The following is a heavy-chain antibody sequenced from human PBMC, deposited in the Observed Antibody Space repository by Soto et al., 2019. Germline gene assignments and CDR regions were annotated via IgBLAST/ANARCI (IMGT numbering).Heavy chain of an antibody. CDR2: ISGSGDRT. D-gene: IGHD3-3*01. CDR1: GFTVNSHV. V-gene: IGHV3-23*01. Sequence: PADSLTLSCAVSGFTVNSHVKSCVRQAAGMGLEWVSSISGSGDRTYHGDSDKGQFPISRDRSSSTVYLEMKNLRGKDIYVYDRTRHPPFGGMDAWGQGTTVT. CDR3: TRHPPFGGMDA. J-gene: IGHJ6*02.